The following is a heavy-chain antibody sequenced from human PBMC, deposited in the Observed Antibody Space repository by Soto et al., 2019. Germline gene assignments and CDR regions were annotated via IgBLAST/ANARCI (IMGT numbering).Heavy chain of an antibody. CDR3: ARGTQLWYSRYFDV. V-gene: IGHV4-61*08. Sequence: SETLSLTCTVSGGSISSGGYYWSWIRQPPGKGLEWVGDIYWSGTTSYSPSLMSRVAMSVDTSKNQFSLKLSSVTAADTAVYYCARGTQLWYSRYFDVWGRGTLVPVSS. CDR1: GGSISSGGYY. J-gene: IGHJ2*01. CDR2: IYWSGTT. D-gene: IGHD2-15*01.